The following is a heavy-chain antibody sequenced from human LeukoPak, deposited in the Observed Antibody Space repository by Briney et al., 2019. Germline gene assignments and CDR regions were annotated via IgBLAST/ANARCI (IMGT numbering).Heavy chain of an antibody. CDR2: INHSGST. D-gene: IGHD3-22*01. J-gene: IGHJ3*02. CDR3: ARRPHYYDSSGYVNDAFDI. Sequence: SETLSLTCAVYGGSFSDYYWSWIRQPPGKGLEWIGEINHSGSTNYNPSLKSRVTISVDTSKNQFSLKLSSVTAADTAVYYCARRPHYYDSSGYVNDAFDIWGQGTMVTVSS. CDR1: GGSFSDYY. V-gene: IGHV4-34*01.